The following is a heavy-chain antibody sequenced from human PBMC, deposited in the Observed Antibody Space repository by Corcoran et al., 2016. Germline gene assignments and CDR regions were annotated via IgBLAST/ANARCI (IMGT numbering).Heavy chain of an antibody. CDR3: ARGRGGSPYQLRLHDYYDGMDV. J-gene: IGHJ6*02. CDR2: INHSGST. Sequence: QVQLQQWGAGLLKPSETLSLTCAVYGGSFSGYYWSWIRQPPGKGLEWIGEINHSGSTNYNPSLKSRVTISVDTSKNQFSLKLSSVTAADTALDCCARGRGGSPYQLRLHDYYDGMDVWGQGTTVTVSS. V-gene: IGHV4-34*01. CDR1: GGSFSGYY. D-gene: IGHD2-2*01.